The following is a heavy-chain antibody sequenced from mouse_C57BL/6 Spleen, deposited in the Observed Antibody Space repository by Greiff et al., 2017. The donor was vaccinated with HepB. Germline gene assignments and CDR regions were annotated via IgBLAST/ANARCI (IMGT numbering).Heavy chain of an antibody. J-gene: IGHJ3*01. CDR2: IRSGSSTI. Sequence: EVKLMESGGGLVKPGGSLKLSCAASGFTFSDYGMHWVRQSPEKGLEWVAYIRSGSSTIYYADTVKGRFTISRDNVKNTLFLQMTSLRSEDTAMYYCARPRECPFAYWGQGTLVTVSA. CDR1: GFTFSDYG. D-gene: IGHD6-1*01. V-gene: IGHV5-17*01. CDR3: ARPRECPFAY.